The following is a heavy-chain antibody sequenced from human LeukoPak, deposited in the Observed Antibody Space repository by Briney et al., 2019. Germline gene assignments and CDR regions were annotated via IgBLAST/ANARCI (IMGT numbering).Heavy chain of an antibody. V-gene: IGHV4-4*07. CDR1: GGSIXXYY. J-gene: IGHJ4*02. Sequence: TXSXTXXVXGGSIXXYYWSWIRQPAGKGLEWIGRIYTSGSTNYNPSLKSRVTMSVDTSKNHFSLKLSSVTAADTAVYYCARLIGYFDWLLDYWGQGTLVTVSS. D-gene: IGHD3-9*01. CDR3: ARLIGYFDWLLDY. CDR2: IYTSGST.